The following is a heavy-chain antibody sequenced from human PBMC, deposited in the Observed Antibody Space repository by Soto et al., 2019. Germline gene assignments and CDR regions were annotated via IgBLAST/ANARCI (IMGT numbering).Heavy chain of an antibody. Sequence: SETLSLSCTVSGGSISSGGYYWNWIRQHPGKGLEWIGYIYYSGSTYYNPSLKSRVTISIDTSKNQFSLKLSSVTAADTAVYYCARQSKGWDYLDQWGQGTLVTVSS. CDR1: GGSISSGGYY. J-gene: IGHJ4*02. D-gene: IGHD1-26*01. CDR3: ARQSKGWDYLDQ. CDR2: IYYSGST. V-gene: IGHV4-31*03.